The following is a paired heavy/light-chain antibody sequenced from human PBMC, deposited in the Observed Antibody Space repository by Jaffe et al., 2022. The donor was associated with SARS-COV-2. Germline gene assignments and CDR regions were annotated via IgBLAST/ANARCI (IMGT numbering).Light chain of an antibody. CDR3: QQYGSSPTT. CDR1: QSVSSNY. V-gene: IGKV3-20*01. Sequence: EIVLTQSPGTLSLSPGERATLSCRASQSVSSNYLAWYQQKPGQAPRLLIYGASSRATGIPDRFSGSGSGTDFTLSISRLEPEDFAVYYCQQYGSSPTTFGQGTKVEIK. CDR2: GAS. J-gene: IGKJ1*01.
Heavy chain of an antibody. V-gene: IGHV3-23*01. Sequence: EVQLLESGGGLVQPGGSLRLSCAASGFTFSTYAMSWVRQAPGKGLEWVSDINNSGGNTYYADSVKGRFSISRDNSKNTLYLQMNSLRAEDTAVYYCAKESSGWYGYHFDYWGQGTLVTVSS. CDR2: INNSGGNT. CDR1: GFTFSTYA. J-gene: IGHJ4*02. CDR3: AKESSGWYGYHFDY. D-gene: IGHD6-19*01.